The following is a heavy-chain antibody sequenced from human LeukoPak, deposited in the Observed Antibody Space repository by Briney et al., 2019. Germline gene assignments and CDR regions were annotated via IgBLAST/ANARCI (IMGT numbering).Heavy chain of an antibody. D-gene: IGHD3-10*01. J-gene: IGHJ3*02. CDR3: ARSEFEAFDM. Sequence: PGGSLRLSRAASGFIFRYFSMNWVPHAPGKRLEWVSSINSNSNYMSSPHPVKSRFTICRDKAKNLLYLQMSSLRAEDTAVYYCARSEFEAFDMWGQGTMVTVS. V-gene: IGHV3-21*01. CDR2: INSNSNYM. CDR1: GFIFRYFS.